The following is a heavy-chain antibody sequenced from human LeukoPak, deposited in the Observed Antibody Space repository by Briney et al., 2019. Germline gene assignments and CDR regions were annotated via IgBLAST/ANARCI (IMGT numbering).Heavy chain of an antibody. J-gene: IGHJ4*02. D-gene: IGHD1-26*01. V-gene: IGHV4-4*09. CDR2: IDPTVLT. CDR1: RGSTCGLY. Sequence: PESPSLTRTVSRGSTCGLYWSWIWDSPRGRHECIWYIDPTVLTRYNPSPTSRVTLSEDTPQKQFSLKVRSVTPVDTAVYFCARQTPDSGNHYFDYVGQGTLVTVSS. CDR3: ARQTPDSGNHYFDY.